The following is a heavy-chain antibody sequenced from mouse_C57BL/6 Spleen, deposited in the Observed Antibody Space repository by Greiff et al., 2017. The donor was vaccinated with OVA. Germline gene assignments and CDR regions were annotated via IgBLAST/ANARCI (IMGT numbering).Heavy chain of an antibody. Sequence: DVQLQESGPGLVKPSQSLSLTCSVTGYSITSGYYWNWIRQFPGNKLEWMGYISYDGSNNYNPSLKNRISITRDTSKNQFFLKLNSVTTEDTATYYCARGIYYGYDFDYWGQGTTLTVSS. V-gene: IGHV3-6*01. CDR1: GYSITSGYY. D-gene: IGHD2-2*01. J-gene: IGHJ2*01. CDR2: ISYDGSN. CDR3: ARGIYYGYDFDY.